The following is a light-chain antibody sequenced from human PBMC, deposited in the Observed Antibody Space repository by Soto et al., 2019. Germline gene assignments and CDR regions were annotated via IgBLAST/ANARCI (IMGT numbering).Light chain of an antibody. Sequence: EIVMTQSPATLSVSPGERATLSCRASESVSSNLAWYQQKVGQAPRLLIYDASTRATGVPARFSGSGSGTECTLTISSLQSEDFAVYYCQQYSNWPETFGKGTKVEIK. CDR2: DAS. V-gene: IGKV3-15*01. J-gene: IGKJ1*01. CDR1: ESVSSN. CDR3: QQYSNWPET.